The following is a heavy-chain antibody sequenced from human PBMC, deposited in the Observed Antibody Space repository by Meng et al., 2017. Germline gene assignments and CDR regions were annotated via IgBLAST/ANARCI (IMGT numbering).Heavy chain of an antibody. V-gene: IGHV3-48*03. Sequence: GESLKISCAASGFTFSSYGMNWVRQAPGKGLEWVSYISSSGSTIYYADSVKGRFTISRDNSKNTLYLQMNSLRAEDTAVYYCAKIRSELAAAGINYWGQGTLVTVSS. CDR1: GFTFSSYG. J-gene: IGHJ4*02. D-gene: IGHD6-13*01. CDR2: ISSSGSTI. CDR3: AKIRSELAAAGINY.